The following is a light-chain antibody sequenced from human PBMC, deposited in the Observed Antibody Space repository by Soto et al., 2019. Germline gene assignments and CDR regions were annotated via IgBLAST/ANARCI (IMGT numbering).Light chain of an antibody. CDR1: QSISSY. Sequence: DIQMTQSPSSLSASVGERVTITCRASQSISSYLNWYQQKPGKAPKLLIYAASSLQSGVPSRFSGSGSGTDFTLTISILQPEDFATYYCQQSYSTPYTFGQGTKLEIK. V-gene: IGKV1-39*01. CDR3: QQSYSTPYT. CDR2: AAS. J-gene: IGKJ2*01.